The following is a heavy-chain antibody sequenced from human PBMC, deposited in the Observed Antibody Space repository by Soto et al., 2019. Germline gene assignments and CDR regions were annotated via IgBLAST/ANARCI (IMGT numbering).Heavy chain of an antibody. CDR3: AREGRGYCSSTSCPEI. V-gene: IGHV3-7*01. D-gene: IGHD2-2*01. CDR2: IKQVGTES. J-gene: IGHJ4*02. CDR1: GFTFSNHW. Sequence: GGSLRLSCAASGFTFSNHWMSWVRQAPGKGLEWVANIKQVGTESYYVDSVKGRFTISTDKAMNSVYLQMNSLRAEDTAVYYCAREGRGYCSSTSCPEIWGQGTLVTVSS.